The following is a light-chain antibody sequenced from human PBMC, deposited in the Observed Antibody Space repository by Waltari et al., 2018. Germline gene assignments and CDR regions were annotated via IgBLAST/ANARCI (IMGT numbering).Light chain of an antibody. J-gene: IGKJ4*01. CDR1: QCLLHSNAYNY. CDR3: MQALQTPPT. V-gene: IGKV2-28*01. Sequence: EIVMTQSPLSLSVTPGEPASISCRSNQCLLHSNAYNYLDWYLKKPGQSPQLLIYFGTSRASGVPARFSCSESGTDFTLRISRVEPEDVGFYYCMQALQTPPTFGGGTKVEIK. CDR2: FGT.